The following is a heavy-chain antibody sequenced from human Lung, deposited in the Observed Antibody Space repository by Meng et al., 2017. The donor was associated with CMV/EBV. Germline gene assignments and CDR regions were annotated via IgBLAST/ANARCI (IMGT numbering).Heavy chain of an antibody. CDR3: ARKRGYFFDY. CDR1: AYTFSTYW. V-gene: IGHV5-51*01. J-gene: IGHJ4*01. D-gene: IGHD3-10*01. CDR2: IYPADSNT. Sequence: GGSLRLSCKGSAYTFSTYWLGWVRQLPGRGLEWMGLIYPADSNTTYSPSFRGHVTISADKSISTAYLQWIGLRASDTAIYYCARKRGYFFDYWGHG.